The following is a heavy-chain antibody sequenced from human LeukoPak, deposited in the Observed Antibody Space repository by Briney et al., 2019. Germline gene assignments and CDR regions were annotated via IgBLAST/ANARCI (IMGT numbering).Heavy chain of an antibody. CDR1: GGSISSGFYY. CDR3: ARHRMVRGVFFFDY. Sequence: SQTLSLTCTVSGGSISSGFYYWSWIRQPAGKGLEWIGRIYTSGSTNYNPSLKSRVTISVDTSKIQFSLNLSSVTAADTAVYYCARHRMVRGVFFFDYWGQGTLVTVSS. V-gene: IGHV4-61*02. J-gene: IGHJ4*02. CDR2: IYTSGST. D-gene: IGHD3-10*01.